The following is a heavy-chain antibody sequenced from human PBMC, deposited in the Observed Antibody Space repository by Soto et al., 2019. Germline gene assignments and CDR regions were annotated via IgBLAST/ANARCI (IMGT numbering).Heavy chain of an antibody. J-gene: IGHJ3*02. CDR2: ITPILGIV. CDR3: WIGGYSSVVDAFDI. CDR1: GGSLSSYT. Sequence: GDSVKIYCKASGGSLSSYTISWVRQAPGQGLEWMGRITPILGIVNYAQKFQGRVTITADKSTSTAYMELSSLRSEDTAVYYCWIGGYSSVVDAFDIWGQGTMVTVSS. D-gene: IGHD6-19*01. V-gene: IGHV1-69*02.